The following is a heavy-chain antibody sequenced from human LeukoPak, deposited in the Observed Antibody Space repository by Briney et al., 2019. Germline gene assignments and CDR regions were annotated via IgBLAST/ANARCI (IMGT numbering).Heavy chain of an antibody. CDR1: GGSISSYY. CDR2: IYSAGST. CDR3: ARGSNWFDP. V-gene: IGHV3-66*01. Sequence: ETLSLTCTVSGGSISSYYWSWVRQAPGKGLEWVSFIYSAGSTYYADSVKGRFTISRDNSKNTLYLQMNSLRAEDTAVYYCARGSNWFDPWGQGTLVTVSS. J-gene: IGHJ5*02.